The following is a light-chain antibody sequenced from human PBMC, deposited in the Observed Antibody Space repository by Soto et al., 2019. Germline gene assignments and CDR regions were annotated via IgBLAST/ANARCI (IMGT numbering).Light chain of an antibody. CDR2: AAS. V-gene: IGKV1-27*01. Sequence: DIQMTQSPSSLSASVGDRVTITCRASQSISSYLAWYQQKPGKVPKVLIYAASTLQSGVPSRFSGSGSGTDFTLTISNLQPEDVATYYCQNYNSAPRTFGQGTKVDIK. J-gene: IGKJ1*01. CDR1: QSISSY. CDR3: QNYNSAPRT.